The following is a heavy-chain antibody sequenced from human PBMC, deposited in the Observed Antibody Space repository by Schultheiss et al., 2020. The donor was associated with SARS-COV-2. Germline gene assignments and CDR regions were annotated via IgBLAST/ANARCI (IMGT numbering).Heavy chain of an antibody. CDR2: IYSGGST. D-gene: IGHD5-24*01. Sequence: GGSLRLSCAASGFTFSSYAMHWVRQAPGKGLEWVSVIYSGGSTYYADSVKGRFTISRDNSKNTLYLQMNSLRAEDTAVYYCAKEGDVSWGQGTMVTVSS. J-gene: IGHJ3*01. V-gene: IGHV3-NL1*01. CDR3: AKEGDVS. CDR1: GFTFSSYA.